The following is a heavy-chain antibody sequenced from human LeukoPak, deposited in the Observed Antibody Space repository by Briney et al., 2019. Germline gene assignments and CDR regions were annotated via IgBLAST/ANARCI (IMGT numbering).Heavy chain of an antibody. V-gene: IGHV1-69*13. CDR1: GGTFSSYA. D-gene: IGHD6-19*01. J-gene: IGHJ4*02. CDR3: ARDLLDSSGWLL. Sequence: SVKVSCKASGGTFSSYAISWVRQAPGQGLEWMGGIIPIFGTANYAQKFQGRVTITADESTGTAYMELSSLRSEDTAVYYCARDLLDSSGWLLWGQGTLVTASA. CDR2: IIPIFGTA.